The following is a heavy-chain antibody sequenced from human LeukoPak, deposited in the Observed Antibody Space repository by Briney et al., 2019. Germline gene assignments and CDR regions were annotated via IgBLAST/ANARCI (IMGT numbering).Heavy chain of an antibody. CDR3: ASDPSSSYAFDI. CDR2: IIPIFGTA. Sequence: ASVKVSCKASGGTFSSYAISWVRQAPGQGLEWMGGIIPIFGTANYAQKFQGRVTITTDESTSTAYMELSSLRSEDTAVYYCASDPSSSYAFDIWGQGTVVTVSS. J-gene: IGHJ3*02. V-gene: IGHV1-69*05. D-gene: IGHD6-6*01. CDR1: GGTFSSYA.